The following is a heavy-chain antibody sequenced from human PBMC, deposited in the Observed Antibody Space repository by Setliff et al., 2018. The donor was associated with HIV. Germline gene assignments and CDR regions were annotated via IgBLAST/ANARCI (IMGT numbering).Heavy chain of an antibody. Sequence: PSETLSLTCIVSGDSLAGSHYSWGWVRQPPGQGLEWLGNLFHTGSSYFNPSLKSRLTMSVDTSKNQFSLSLISMTAADSAVYYCARLGDNSDWRSNYFFYYMDVWGKGTTVTVSS. J-gene: IGHJ6*03. CDR2: LFHTGSS. D-gene: IGHD3-22*01. CDR3: ARLGDNSDWRSNYFFYYMDV. V-gene: IGHV4-39*01. CDR1: GDSLAGSHYS.